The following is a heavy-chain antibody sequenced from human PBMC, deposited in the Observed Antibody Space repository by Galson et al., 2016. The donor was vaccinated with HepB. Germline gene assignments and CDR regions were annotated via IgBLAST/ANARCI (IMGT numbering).Heavy chain of an antibody. D-gene: IGHD3-3*01. CDR1: GFTFSNSW. CDR3: ANLRYLEWVDDY. V-gene: IGHV3-74*01. Sequence: SLRLSCAASGFTFSNSWMHWVRQVPGKGLEWVSRINSDGSTSAYADSVKGRFTISRDNAKNTLYLRMNSLRAEDTAVYYCANLRYLEWVDDYWGQGTLVTVSS. J-gene: IGHJ4*02. CDR2: INSDGSTS.